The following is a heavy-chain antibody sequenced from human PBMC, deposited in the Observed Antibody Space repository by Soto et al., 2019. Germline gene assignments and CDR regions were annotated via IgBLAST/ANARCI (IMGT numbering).Heavy chain of an antibody. CDR3: ARTTIFGVVNPNWFDP. CDR2: INHSGST. D-gene: IGHD3-3*01. V-gene: IGHV4-34*01. Sequence: SETLSLTCAVYGGSFGGYYGSWIRQPPGKGLEWIGEINHSGSTNYNPSLKSRVTISVDTSKNQFSLKLSSVTAADTAVYYCARTTIFGVVNPNWFDPWGQGTLVTVSS. J-gene: IGHJ5*02. CDR1: GGSFGGYY.